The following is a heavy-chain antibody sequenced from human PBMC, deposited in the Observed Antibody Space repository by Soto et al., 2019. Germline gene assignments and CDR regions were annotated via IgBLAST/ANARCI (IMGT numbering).Heavy chain of an antibody. D-gene: IGHD1-26*01. CDR2: IIPIFGTA. Sequence: SVKVSCKASGGAFSSYAISGVREAPGQGLEWMGGIIPIFGTANYSPSFQGHVTCSVDKSITTAYLQWNSLKASDTAMYYCARCIVGDYGMDVWGQGTTVTVSS. CDR3: ARCIVGDYGMDV. CDR1: GGAFSSYA. V-gene: IGHV1-69*06. J-gene: IGHJ6*02.